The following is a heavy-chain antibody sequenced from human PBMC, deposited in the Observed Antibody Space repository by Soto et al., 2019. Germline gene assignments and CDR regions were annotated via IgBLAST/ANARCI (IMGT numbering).Heavy chain of an antibody. J-gene: IGHJ3*02. V-gene: IGHV1-69*13. CDR1: GDSFANYA. CDR3: ATGSWEAGSGDDWLGYFDI. Sequence: ASVKVSCKASGDSFANYAISWVRQAPGQGLEWMGWLIPVIATTNYSQKFQGRVTITGDESTSTAFMQLSSLTSEDTAVYYCATGSWEAGSGDDWLGYFDIWGQGTMVTVSS. CDR2: LIPVIATT. D-gene: IGHD2-21*02.